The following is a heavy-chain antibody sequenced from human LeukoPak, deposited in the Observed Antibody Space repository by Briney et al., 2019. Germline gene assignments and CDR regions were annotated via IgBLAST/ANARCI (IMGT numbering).Heavy chain of an antibody. D-gene: IGHD6-13*01. CDR2: IYYSGST. CDR1: GGSISSYY. J-gene: IGHJ4*02. V-gene: IGHV4-59*01. Sequence: SETLSLTCTDSGGSISSYYWSWIRQPPGKGLEWIVYIYYSGSTNYNPSLKSRVTIPVATSKNQFSLKLSSVTAADTAVYYCARVGPLAAAVPYFDYWGQGTLVTVSS. CDR3: ARVGPLAAAVPYFDY.